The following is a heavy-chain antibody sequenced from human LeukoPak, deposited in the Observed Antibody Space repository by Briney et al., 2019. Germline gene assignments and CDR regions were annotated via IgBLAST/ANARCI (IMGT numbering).Heavy chain of an antibody. V-gene: IGHV1-69*13. Sequence: ASVKVSCKASGGTFSSYAISWVRQAPGQGLEWMGGIIPIFGTANYAQKFQGRVTITADESMSTAYMELSSLRSEDTAVYYCARPSEGFRYDYGAQGGMDVWGQGTTVTVSS. CDR1: GGTFSSYA. J-gene: IGHJ6*02. CDR3: ARPSEGFRYDYGAQGGMDV. D-gene: IGHD4-17*01. CDR2: IIPIFGTA.